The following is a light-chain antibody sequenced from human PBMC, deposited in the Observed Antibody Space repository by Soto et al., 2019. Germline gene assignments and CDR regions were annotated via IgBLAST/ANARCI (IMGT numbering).Light chain of an antibody. J-gene: IGKJ4*01. Sequence: IVLTQSHGTLSLSPGERPTLSCRRSQRVISSYLAWYQQKPGQAPRLLIYRASSRATGIPARFSGSGSGTDFTLSISSLEPEDFAVYYCQQRSDWLTFGGGTKVDI. CDR1: QRVISSY. V-gene: IGKV3D-20*02. CDR3: QQRSDWLT. CDR2: RAS.